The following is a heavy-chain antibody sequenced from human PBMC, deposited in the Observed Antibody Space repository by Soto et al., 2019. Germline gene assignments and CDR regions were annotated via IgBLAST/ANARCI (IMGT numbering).Heavy chain of an antibody. CDR1: GFTFSSYG. D-gene: IGHD3-22*01. CDR2: ISYDGSNK. Sequence: GGSLRLSCAASGFTFSSYGMHWVRQAPGKGLEWVAVISYDGSNKYYADSVKGRFTISRDNSKNTLYPQMNSLRAEDTAVYYCAKDLIRRYDSSGYLDYWGQGTLVTVSS. J-gene: IGHJ4*02. CDR3: AKDLIRRYDSSGYLDY. V-gene: IGHV3-30*18.